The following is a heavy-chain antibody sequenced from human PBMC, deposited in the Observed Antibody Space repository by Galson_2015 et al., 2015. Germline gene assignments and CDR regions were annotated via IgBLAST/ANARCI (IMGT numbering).Heavy chain of an antibody. Sequence: SLRLSCASSGFTFGDYTMSWVRQAPGKGLEWVGFIRSRANGGTTEYAASVKDRFTISRDDSKSIAYLQMNSLKTEDTAMYYCARETYGFGHWFDTWGLGTLVTVSS. V-gene: IGHV3-49*04. D-gene: IGHD3/OR15-3a*01. CDR3: ARETYGFGHWFDT. CDR1: GFTFGDYT. CDR2: IRSRANGGTT. J-gene: IGHJ5*02.